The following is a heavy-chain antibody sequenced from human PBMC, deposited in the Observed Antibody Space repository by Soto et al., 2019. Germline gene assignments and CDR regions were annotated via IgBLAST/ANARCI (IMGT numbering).Heavy chain of an antibody. D-gene: IGHD6-13*01. J-gene: IGHJ5*02. Sequence: PGESLKISCKGSGYSFTSYWIGWVRQMPGKGLEWMGIIYPGDSDTRYSPSFQGQVTISADKSISTAYLQWSSLKASDSAMYYCVRRAAPLGSSSGSSGFLYKWFEPWGQGTLVTVSS. CDR3: VRRAAPLGSSSGSSGFLYKWFEP. CDR1: GYSFTSYW. CDR2: IYPGDSDT. V-gene: IGHV5-51*01.